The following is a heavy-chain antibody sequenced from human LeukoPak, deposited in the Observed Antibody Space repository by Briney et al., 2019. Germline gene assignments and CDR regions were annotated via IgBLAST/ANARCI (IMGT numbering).Heavy chain of an antibody. D-gene: IGHD3-22*01. CDR2: IGHDGSNK. Sequence: PGGSLRLSCAASGFTFSNYGMHWVRQAPGKGLVWGAYIGHDGSNKYYADSVKGRFTISRDSSKNTLYLQMNSLRAEDTAVYYCARDVRIVYYDRSPDYWGQGTLVTVSS. CDR3: ARDVRIVYYDRSPDY. V-gene: IGHV3-30*02. CDR1: GFTFSNYG. J-gene: IGHJ4*02.